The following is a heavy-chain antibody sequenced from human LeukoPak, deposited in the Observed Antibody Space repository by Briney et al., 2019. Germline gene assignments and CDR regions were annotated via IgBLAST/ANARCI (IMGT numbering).Heavy chain of an antibody. Sequence: GGSLTLSCAASGFTFCSYEMNWVPQATGKGLVCVSYISSSGSTKYYADTVKGRFTISRDNDKNSLYLQMNSLRAEATSVCYCAELGITMIGRVWGKGTTVTISS. CDR1: GFTFCSYE. V-gene: IGHV3-48*03. CDR3: AELGITMIGRV. CDR2: ISSSGSTK. J-gene: IGHJ6*04. D-gene: IGHD3-10*02.